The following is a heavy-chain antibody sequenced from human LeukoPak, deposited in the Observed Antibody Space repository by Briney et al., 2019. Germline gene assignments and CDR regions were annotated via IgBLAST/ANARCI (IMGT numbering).Heavy chain of an antibody. CDR1: GGSISSDGYF. Sequence: SETLSLTCTVSGGSISSDGYFWSWIRQPPGKGLEWIGYIYHSGSTYYNPSLKSRVTISIDRSKNQFSLKLSPVTAADTAVYYCARLITGTMVRGVRNYWGQGTLVTVSS. CDR2: IYHSGST. CDR3: ARLITGTMVRGVRNY. D-gene: IGHD3-10*01. V-gene: IGHV4-30-2*01. J-gene: IGHJ4*02.